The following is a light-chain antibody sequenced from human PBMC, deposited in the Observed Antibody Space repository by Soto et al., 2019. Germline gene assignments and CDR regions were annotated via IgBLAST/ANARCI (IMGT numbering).Light chain of an antibody. Sequence: IQMTQPPSSLSASVGDSVTITCRAGQDIFSSLNWYQHKPGKAPKLLIYAASNLQTGVPSRFSGSGSGTDFTLTISSLQPEDFATYYCQQSYNSPPITFGQGTRLEIK. J-gene: IGKJ5*01. CDR3: QQSYNSPPIT. CDR1: QDIFSS. V-gene: IGKV1-39*01. CDR2: AAS.